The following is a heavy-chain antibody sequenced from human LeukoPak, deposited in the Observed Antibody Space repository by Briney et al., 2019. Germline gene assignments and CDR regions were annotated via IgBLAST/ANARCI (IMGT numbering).Heavy chain of an antibody. D-gene: IGHD2-21*02. Sequence: KAGGSLRLSCAASGFTFSDYYMSWIRQAPGRGLEWVSYISSSGSTIYYADSVKGRFTISRGNAKNSLYLQMNSLRAEDTAVYYCARDIVVVTATPYYWGQGTLVTVSS. V-gene: IGHV3-11*04. CDR2: ISSSGSTI. CDR3: ARDIVVVTATPYY. J-gene: IGHJ4*02. CDR1: GFTFSDYY.